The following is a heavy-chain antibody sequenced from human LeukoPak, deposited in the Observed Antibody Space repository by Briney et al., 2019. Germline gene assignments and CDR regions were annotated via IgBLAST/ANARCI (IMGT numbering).Heavy chain of an antibody. V-gene: IGHV4-61*05. D-gene: IGHD3-16*02. J-gene: IGHJ4*02. CDR1: GGSISSSSYY. CDR2: IYYSGST. CDR3: AGNGYYDYVWGSYRRKTFDY. Sequence: SETLSLTCTVSGGSISSSSYYWGWIRQPPGKGLEWIGYIYYSGSTNYNPSLKSRVTISVKTSKNQFSLKLSSVTAADTAVYYCAGNGYYDYVWGSYRRKTFDYWGQGTLVTVSS.